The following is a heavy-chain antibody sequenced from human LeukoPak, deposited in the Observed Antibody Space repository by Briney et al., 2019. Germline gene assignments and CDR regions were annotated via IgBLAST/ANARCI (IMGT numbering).Heavy chain of an antibody. Sequence: SETLSLTCTVSGGSISSYYWSWLRQPPGKGLEWLGYIYHSGSTNYNPSLKSRVTISVDTSKNQFSLKLSSVTAADTAVYYCARAGYYYDSSGYFRFDPWGQGTLVTVSS. CDR2: IYHSGST. CDR3: ARAGYYYDSSGYFRFDP. CDR1: GGSISSYY. J-gene: IGHJ5*02. D-gene: IGHD3-22*01. V-gene: IGHV4-59*01.